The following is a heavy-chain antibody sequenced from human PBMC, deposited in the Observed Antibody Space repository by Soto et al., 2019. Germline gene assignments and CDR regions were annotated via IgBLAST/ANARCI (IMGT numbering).Heavy chain of an antibody. CDR1: GFTFSSYS. J-gene: IGHJ4*02. CDR2: ISSSSSYI. Sequence: ESGGGLVKPGGSLRLSCAASGFTFSSYSMNWVRQAPGKGLEWVSSISSSSSYIYYADSVKGRFTISRDNAKNSLYLQMNSLRAEDTAVYYCARRPSVAGTPDYWGQGTLVTVSS. D-gene: IGHD6-19*01. V-gene: IGHV3-21*01. CDR3: ARRPSVAGTPDY.